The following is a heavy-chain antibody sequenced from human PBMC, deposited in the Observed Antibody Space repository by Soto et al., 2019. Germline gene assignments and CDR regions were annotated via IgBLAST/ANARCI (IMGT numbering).Heavy chain of an antibody. CDR1: GFSLSTTGVG. Sequence: QITLKESGPTLVKPTQTLTLTCSFSGFSLSTTGVGVGWIRQSPGKALEWLAIIYWDNDKRYSPSLKSRVIITKDPSKNQVVLTVTNMDPVDTGTYYCARSLWFGELHWGQGALVTVSS. CDR2: IYWDNDK. V-gene: IGHV2-5*02. CDR3: ARSLWFGELH. D-gene: IGHD3-10*01. J-gene: IGHJ4*02.